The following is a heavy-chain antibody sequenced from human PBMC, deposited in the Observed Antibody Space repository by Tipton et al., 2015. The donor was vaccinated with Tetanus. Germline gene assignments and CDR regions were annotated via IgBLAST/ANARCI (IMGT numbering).Heavy chain of an antibody. CDR1: GGSVSSGSYY. CDR2: IYYNGNT. V-gene: IGHV4-39*01. CDR3: ARSADNWFDP. Sequence: TLSLTCTVFGGSVSSGSYYWAWIRQPPGKGLEWIGNIYYNGNTLQNPSLKSRVTLSLDRSKNQFSLKLRSVTAADTAVYFCARSADNWFDPWGQGTLVAVSS. J-gene: IGHJ5*02.